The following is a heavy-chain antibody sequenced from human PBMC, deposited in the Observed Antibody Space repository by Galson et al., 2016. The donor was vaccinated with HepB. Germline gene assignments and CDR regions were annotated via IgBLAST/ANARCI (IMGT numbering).Heavy chain of an antibody. J-gene: IGHJ6*02. CDR3: ARMKNYYYGMDV. V-gene: IGHV2-70*01. CDR1: GFSLSTSGMC. Sequence: PALVKPTQTLTLTCTFTGFSLSTSGMCVSWIRQPPGKALEWLALIDWDEDKYYSTSLKTRLTISKDTSKNQVVLTMTNMDPVDTATYYCARMKNYYYGMDVWGQGTTVTVSS. CDR2: IDWDEDK.